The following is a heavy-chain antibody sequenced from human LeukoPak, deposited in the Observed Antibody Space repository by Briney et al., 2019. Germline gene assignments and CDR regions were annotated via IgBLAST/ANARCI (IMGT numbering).Heavy chain of an antibody. Sequence: GGSLRLSCAASGFTLSSYAMNWVRQAPGKGLEWVSGISGSGGSTWYADSVKGRFTISRDNSKNTLYLQLNSLRAEDTAVYYCAKDDGALRFLESFDYWGQGTLVTVSS. CDR1: GFTLSSYA. CDR2: ISGSGGST. J-gene: IGHJ4*02. V-gene: IGHV3-23*01. D-gene: IGHD3-3*01. CDR3: AKDDGALRFLESFDY.